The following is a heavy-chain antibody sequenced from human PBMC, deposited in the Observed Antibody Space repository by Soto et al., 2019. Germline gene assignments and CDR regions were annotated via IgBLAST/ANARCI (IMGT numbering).Heavy chain of an antibody. Sequence: QLQLVQSGAEVKNPGASVKVSCKASGFTFTGFGITWVRQAPGQGLELMGWITASNGNTNYAQDLQGRVTMTTDNSTSKAYMELWRLRSDDTAVYYCARGYSYGSYWYFDLWGRGNLVTVSS. V-gene: IGHV1-18*04. CDR2: ITASNGNT. CDR3: ARGYSYGSYWYFDL. CDR1: GFTFTGFG. J-gene: IGHJ2*01. D-gene: IGHD5-18*01.